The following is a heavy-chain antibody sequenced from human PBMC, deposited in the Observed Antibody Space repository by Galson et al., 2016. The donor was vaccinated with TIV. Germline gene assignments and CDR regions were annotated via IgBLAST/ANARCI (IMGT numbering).Heavy chain of an antibody. Sequence: SETLSLTCTVSGDSIRSHYWSWIRQTPGKGPQWIGYIYHTGTTDYNPSLTSRVTMSLDTSKNQFSLQLTSVTVADTAVYYCATSSLRVVYAIGTTLLFRSWGQGILVTVSS. D-gene: IGHD2-8*02. CDR2: IYHTGTT. V-gene: IGHV4-59*11. J-gene: IGHJ5*02. CDR1: GDSIRSHY. CDR3: ATSSLRVVYAIGTTLLFRS.